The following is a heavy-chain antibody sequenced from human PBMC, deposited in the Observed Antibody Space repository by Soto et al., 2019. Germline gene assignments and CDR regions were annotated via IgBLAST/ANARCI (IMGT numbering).Heavy chain of an antibody. CDR1: GFSVNTHV. CDR2: LWYDGSRE. V-gene: IGHV3-33*01. CDR3: ARVPRFDTWDFDY. J-gene: IGHJ4*02. D-gene: IGHD2-2*02. Sequence: QVQLVESGGGVVQPGRSLRLSCAASGFSVNTHVIHWIRQAPGKGLEWVAVLWYDGSREYYADSVKGRFTISRDNSKNMMYLQMENLRVEDTAVYYCARVPRFDTWDFDYWGQGTRATVSS.